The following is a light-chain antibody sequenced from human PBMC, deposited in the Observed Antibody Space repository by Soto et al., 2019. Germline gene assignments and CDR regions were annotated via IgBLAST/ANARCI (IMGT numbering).Light chain of an antibody. V-gene: IGKV2-28*01. CDR2: FGS. J-gene: IGKJ5*01. CDR3: MQALQSLT. CDR1: QSLLYNNTYNY. Sequence: VLTQSPFTLPVTPGQPASISCRSSQSLLYNNTYNYLDWYVQKPGQSPKXLIYFGSNRAPGVPDRFSGSGSGTDFTLKINRVEAEDVGTYYCMQALQSLTFGQGTRLEIK.